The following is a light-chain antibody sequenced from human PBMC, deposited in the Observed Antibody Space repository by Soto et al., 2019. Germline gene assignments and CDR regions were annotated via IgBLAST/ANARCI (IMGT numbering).Light chain of an antibody. CDR3: QQRSNWPLT. CDR1: QSVSSY. Sequence: EIVLTQYTATLSLSHGERATLSCRASQSVSSYLAWYQQKPGQAPRLLIYDASNRATGIPARFSGSGSGTDFTLTISSLEPEDFAVYYCQQRSNWPLTFAPGTKVDIK. CDR2: DAS. V-gene: IGKV3-11*01. J-gene: IGKJ3*01.